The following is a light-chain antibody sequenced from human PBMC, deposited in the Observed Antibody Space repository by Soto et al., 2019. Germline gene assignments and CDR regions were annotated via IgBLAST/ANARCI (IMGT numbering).Light chain of an antibody. CDR3: QQFGTSPPIT. V-gene: IGKV3-20*01. CDR2: DAS. J-gene: IGKJ5*01. Sequence: EIVLTQSPGTLSLSPGERATLSFSASQSVSSRYLAWYQQKPGQAPRLLIYDASSRATGIPDRFIGSGSGTDFTLTISRLEPEDFAVYYCQQFGTSPPITFGQGTRLEI. CDR1: QSVSSRY.